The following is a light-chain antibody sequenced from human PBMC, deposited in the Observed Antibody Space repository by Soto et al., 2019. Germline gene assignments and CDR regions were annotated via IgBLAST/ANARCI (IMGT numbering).Light chain of an antibody. J-gene: IGKJ3*01. CDR2: AAS. CDR3: QKYSSVPV. Sequence: DIQMTQSPTSLSASVGDRVTITCRASQDIRNFVAWYQQKPGKAPKLLIYAASTLQSGVPSRVSGSGSGTDFTLTINSLQPEDVATYSGQKYSSVPVFGPGTKVEIK. CDR1: QDIRNF. V-gene: IGKV1-27*01.